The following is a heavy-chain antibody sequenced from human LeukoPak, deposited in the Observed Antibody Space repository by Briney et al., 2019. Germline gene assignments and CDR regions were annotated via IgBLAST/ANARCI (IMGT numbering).Heavy chain of an antibody. CDR3: ASTQSRYFGALYWFDP. CDR1: GGSFSGYY. J-gene: IGHJ5*02. CDR2: INHSGST. V-gene: IGHV4-34*01. Sequence: SETLSLTCAVYGGSFSGYYWSWIRQPPGKGLEWIGEINHSGSTNYNPSLKSRVTISVDTSKSQFSLKLSSVTAADTAVYYCASTQSRYFGALYWFDPWGQGTLVTVSS. D-gene: IGHD3-9*01.